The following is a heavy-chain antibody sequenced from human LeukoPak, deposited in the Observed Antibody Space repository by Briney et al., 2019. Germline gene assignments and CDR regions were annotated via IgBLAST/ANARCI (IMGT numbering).Heavy chain of an antibody. CDR2: INHRGAT. CDR3: ARGKGDLSMIVMIVTAVEFYFDS. V-gene: IGHV4-34*01. J-gene: IGHJ4*02. Sequence: SETLFLTCAVFGGSLSDHDWSWIRQPPGKGLEWIGEINHRGATNCNPSLKSRVTLSLDTSKNQVSLKLNSLTAADTAVYYCARGKGDLSMIVMIVTAVEFYFDSWGPGTLVTVSS. D-gene: IGHD3-22*01. CDR1: GGSLSDHD.